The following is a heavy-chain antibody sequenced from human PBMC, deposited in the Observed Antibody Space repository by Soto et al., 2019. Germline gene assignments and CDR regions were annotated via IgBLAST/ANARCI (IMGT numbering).Heavy chain of an antibody. Sequence: QVQLQQSGPGLVKPSQTLSLTCTVSGVSISSGGYYWSWIRQHPGKGLEWIGYIYYSRITYHNPSLKSRLTISVDRSKTQSSLKLRSVTAADTAGYYCARRVGATSFDYWGQGTLFSFAS. D-gene: IGHD1-26*01. V-gene: IGHV4-31*03. CDR2: IYYSRIT. J-gene: IGHJ4*02. CDR1: GVSISSGGYY. CDR3: ARRVGATSFDY.